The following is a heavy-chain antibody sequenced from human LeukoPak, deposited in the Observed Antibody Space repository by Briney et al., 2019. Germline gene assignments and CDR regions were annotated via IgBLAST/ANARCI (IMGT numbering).Heavy chain of an antibody. V-gene: IGHV3-30*03. CDR2: ISYDGSNK. D-gene: IGHD1-26*01. J-gene: IGHJ4*02. Sequence: GGSLRLSCAASGFTFSSYGMHWVRQAPGKGLEWVAVISYDGSNKYYADSAKGRFTISRDNSKNTLYLQMNSLRAEDTAVYYCARSGRSYFDYWGQGTLVTVSS. CDR3: ARSGRSYFDY. CDR1: GFTFSSYG.